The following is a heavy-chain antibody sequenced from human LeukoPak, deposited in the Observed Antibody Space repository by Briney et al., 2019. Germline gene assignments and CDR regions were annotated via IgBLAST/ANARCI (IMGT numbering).Heavy chain of an antibody. CDR3: ARGGVDGGGWYSRGAVYYGMDV. V-gene: IGHV3-23*01. CDR1: GFTFSSYA. CDR2: ISGSGGST. D-gene: IGHD6-19*01. Sequence: GGSLRLSCAASGFTFSSYAMSWVRQAPGKGLEWVSAISGSGGSTYYADSVKGRFTISRDNSKNTLYLQMNSLRAEETAVYYCARGGVDGGGWYSRGAVYYGMDVLGQGTTVTVSS. J-gene: IGHJ6*02.